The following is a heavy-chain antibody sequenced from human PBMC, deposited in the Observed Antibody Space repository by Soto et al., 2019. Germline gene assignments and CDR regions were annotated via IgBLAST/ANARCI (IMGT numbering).Heavy chain of an antibody. D-gene: IGHD4-17*01. J-gene: IGHJ6*02. V-gene: IGHV3-48*01. CDR3: AKGADYGDYVAIYYGMDV. CDR1: GFTFSSYS. Sequence: PGGSLGLSCAASGFTFSSYSMNWVRQAPGKGLEWVSYISSSSTIYYADSVKGRFTISRDNSKNTLYLQMNSLRAEDTAVYYCAKGADYGDYVAIYYGMDVWGQGTTVTVSS. CDR2: ISSSSTI.